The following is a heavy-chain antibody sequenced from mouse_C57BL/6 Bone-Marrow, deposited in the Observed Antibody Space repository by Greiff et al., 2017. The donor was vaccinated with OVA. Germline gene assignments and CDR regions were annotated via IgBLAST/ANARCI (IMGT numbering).Heavy chain of an antibody. CDR3: ARDYYGSSYGFAY. V-gene: IGHV1-19*01. CDR1: GYTFTDYY. D-gene: IGHD1-1*01. CDR2: INPYNGGT. Sequence: VQLQQSGPVLVKPGASVKMPCKASGYTFTDYYMNWVKQSHGKSLEWIGVINPYNGGTSYNQKFKGKATLTVDKSSSTAYMELNSLTSEDSAVYYCARDYYGSSYGFAYWGQGTLVTVSA. J-gene: IGHJ3*01.